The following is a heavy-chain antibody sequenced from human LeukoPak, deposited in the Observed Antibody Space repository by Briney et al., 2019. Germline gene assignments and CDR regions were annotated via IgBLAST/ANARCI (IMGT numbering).Heavy chain of an antibody. D-gene: IGHD2-15*01. J-gene: IGHJ4*02. V-gene: IGHV1-69*13. CDR1: GGTFRNYA. Sequence: SVKVSCKPSGGTFRNYALNWVRQAPGQGLEWMGGIIPMAGKALYAQKFQGRVTITADDVTSAVYMEMSSLTSEDTALYFCARDLCSGGSCHPHYWGQGTLVTVSS. CDR3: ARDLCSGGSCHPHY. CDR2: IIPMAGKA.